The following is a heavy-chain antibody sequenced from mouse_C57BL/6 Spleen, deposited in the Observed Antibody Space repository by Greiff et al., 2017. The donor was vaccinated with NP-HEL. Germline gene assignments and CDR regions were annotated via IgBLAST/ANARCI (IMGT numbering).Heavy chain of an antibody. CDR2: ISDGGSYT. CDR1: GFTFSSYA. CDR3: ARDSGLGRWYFDV. J-gene: IGHJ1*03. V-gene: IGHV5-4*01. D-gene: IGHD4-1*01. Sequence: EVMLVESGGGLVKPGGSLKLSCAASGFTFSSYAMSWVRQTPEKRLEWVATISDGGSYTYYPDNVKGRFTISRDNAKNNLYLQMSHLKSEDTAMYYCARDSGLGRWYFDVWGTGTTVTVSS.